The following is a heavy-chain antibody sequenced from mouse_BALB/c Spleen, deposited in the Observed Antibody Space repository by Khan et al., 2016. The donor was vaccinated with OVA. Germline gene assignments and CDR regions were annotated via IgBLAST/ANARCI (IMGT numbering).Heavy chain of an antibody. Sequence: EVELVESGGGLVKPGGSLRLSCEAYGFTFSSYSMSWVRQTPEKRLEWVATITSGGSYTYYPDSVQGRFTISRDNAKNTLYLQMSSLKSEDTAIYYCTRDRNYYGSSFYFDYWGQGTTLTVSS. J-gene: IGHJ2*01. CDR3: TRDRNYYGSSFYFDY. CDR2: ITSGGSYT. D-gene: IGHD1-1*01. V-gene: IGHV5-6-4*01. CDR1: GFTFSSYS.